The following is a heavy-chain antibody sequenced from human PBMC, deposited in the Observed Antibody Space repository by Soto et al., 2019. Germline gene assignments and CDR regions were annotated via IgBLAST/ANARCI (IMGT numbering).Heavy chain of an antibody. D-gene: IGHD1-26*01. CDR1: WDSVSSSRVT. V-gene: IGHV6-1*01. CDR2: TYYRSKWYN. Sequence: SQTHSLTCAISWDSVSSSRVTWNWIRQSPSRGLEWLGRTYYRSKWYNDYAESVKSRITINPDTSKNQFSLHLNSVTPEDTAVYYCVRLIGNSWLDFWGQGTLVTVSS. CDR3: VRLIGNSWLDF. J-gene: IGHJ5*01.